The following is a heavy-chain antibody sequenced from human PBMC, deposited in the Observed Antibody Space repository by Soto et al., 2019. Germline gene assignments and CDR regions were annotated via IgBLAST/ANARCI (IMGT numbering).Heavy chain of an antibody. CDR2: ISSYGADT. V-gene: IGHV3-64D*06. J-gene: IGHJ4*02. CDR1: GFTFNSYA. D-gene: IGHD6-19*01. CDR3: VKEGYMRSDWYGQFDY. Sequence: PGGSLRLSCSASGFTFNSYAMHWVRQAPGKGLEFVSAISSYGADTYYADSVKGRFAISRDNSKNTLYLAMSSLRAEDTALYFCVKEGYMRSDWYGQFDYWGQGA.